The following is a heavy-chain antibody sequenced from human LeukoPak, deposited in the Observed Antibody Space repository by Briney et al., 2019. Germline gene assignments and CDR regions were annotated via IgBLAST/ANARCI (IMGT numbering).Heavy chain of an antibody. CDR2: INSDGSST. CDR1: GFTFSSYW. CDR3: ARADYGDSSFDY. D-gene: IGHD4-17*01. Sequence: GGSLRLSCAASGFTFSSYWMHWVRQAPGKGLVWVSRINSDGSSTSYADSVKGRFTISRDNAKNTLYLQMNSLRAEDAAVYYCARADYGDSSFDYWGQGTLVTVSS. J-gene: IGHJ4*02. V-gene: IGHV3-74*01.